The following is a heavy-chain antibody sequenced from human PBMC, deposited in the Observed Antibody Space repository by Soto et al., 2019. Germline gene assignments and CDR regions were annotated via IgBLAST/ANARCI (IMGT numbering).Heavy chain of an antibody. CDR3: ARHPPYGETYYYYYSGMDV. Sequence: PGESLKISCKGSGYSFTSYWSGWVRQIPGKGLEWMGIIYPGDSDTRYSPSFQGQVTISADKSISTAYLQWSSLKASDTAMYYCARHPPYGETYYYYYSGMDVWGEGTTVTVSS. CDR1: GYSFTSYW. D-gene: IGHD3-10*01. CDR2: IYPGDSDT. J-gene: IGHJ6*04. V-gene: IGHV5-51*01.